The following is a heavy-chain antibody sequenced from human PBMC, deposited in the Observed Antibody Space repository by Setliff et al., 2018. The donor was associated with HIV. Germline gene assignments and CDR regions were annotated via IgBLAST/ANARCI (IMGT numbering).Heavy chain of an antibody. D-gene: IGHD3-10*02. CDR2: VGAVGSPK. J-gene: IGHJ3*02. CDR3: AKVLLFGVDVFDI. V-gene: IGHV3-23*01. CDR1: GFSFSTYA. Sequence: PGGSLRLSCAASGFSFSTYAMGWVRQAPGKGLEWVSTVGAVGSPKFYAESVKGRFTTSKDNSKNTLYLQMTSLRDEDTAVYYCAKVLLFGVDVFDIWGQGTMVTVSS.